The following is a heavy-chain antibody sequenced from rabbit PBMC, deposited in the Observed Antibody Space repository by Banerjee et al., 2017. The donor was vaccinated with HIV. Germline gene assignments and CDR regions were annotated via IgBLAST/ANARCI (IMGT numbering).Heavy chain of an antibody. CDR3: ARDLAGVIGWNFGL. V-gene: IGHV1S40*01. CDR1: GFDLSSYS. CDR2: INSSSGNT. J-gene: IGHJ3*01. D-gene: IGHD4-1*01. Sequence: QSLEESGGGLVQPGGSLTLSCKASGFDLSSYSMSWVRQAPGKGLEWIACINSSSGNTVYASWAKGRFTISKTSSTTVTLQMTSLTAADTATYFCARDLAGVIGWNFGLWGQGTLVTVS.